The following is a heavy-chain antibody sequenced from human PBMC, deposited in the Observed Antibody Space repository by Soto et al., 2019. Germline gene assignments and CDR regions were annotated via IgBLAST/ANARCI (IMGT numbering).Heavy chain of an antibody. Sequence: QVQLVQSGAELKKPGASVKVSCKASGYTFSNYDMNWVRQATGQGPEWIGWVNPNNGDTGYAQKFQGRVTLTTDISTTTAYMELTSLRSEDTAIYYCAKVSRKGSAIDFAYGGQGTLIPVSS. CDR2: VNPNNGDT. D-gene: IGHD3-10*01. J-gene: IGHJ4*02. CDR3: AKVSRKGSAIDFAY. V-gene: IGHV1-8*01. CDR1: GYTFSNYD.